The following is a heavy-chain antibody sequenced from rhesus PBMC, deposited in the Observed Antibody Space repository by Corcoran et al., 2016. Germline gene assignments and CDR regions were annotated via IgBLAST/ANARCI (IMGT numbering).Heavy chain of an antibody. J-gene: IGHJ5-1*01. Sequence: QVQLQESGPGLVKPSETLSLTSAVSGGPISGYYWHWIRQPPGKGLEWMGYIGGSSGSNYYKPSLKSRFAISTDTSKNQFSLKLSSVTAADTALYYCARIDSSGWYSGRFDVWGAGVLVTVSS. CDR3: ARIDSSGWYSGRFDV. D-gene: IGHD6-31*01. CDR1: GGPISGYY. V-gene: IGHV4-165*02. CDR2: IGGSSGSN.